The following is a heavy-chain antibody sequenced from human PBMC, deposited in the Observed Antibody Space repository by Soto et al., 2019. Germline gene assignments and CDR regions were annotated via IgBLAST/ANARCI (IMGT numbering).Heavy chain of an antibody. CDR1: GGSVNGYY. V-gene: IGHV4-34*01. CDR2: INHTGGT. CDR3: ATRITVFGLPLPPFHX. D-gene: IGHD3-3*01. J-gene: IGHJ5*02. Sequence: PSETLSLTCAVYGGSVNGYYWNWIRQPPGKGMEWILEINHTGGTHYNPYLKSLVTMSVDTSKNQFSLRLSSVTAADTAIYYCATRITVFGLPLPPFHXWGQGTQVTVSX.